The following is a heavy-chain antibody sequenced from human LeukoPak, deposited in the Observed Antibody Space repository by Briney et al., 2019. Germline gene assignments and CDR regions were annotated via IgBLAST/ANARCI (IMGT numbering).Heavy chain of an antibody. D-gene: IGHD6-13*01. CDR2: IYYSGST. J-gene: IGHJ6*03. CDR1: GGSISSYY. V-gene: IGHV4-59*12. Sequence: SETLSLTCSVSGGSISSYYWSWIRQPPGKGLEWIGYIYYSGSTSYNPSLKSRVTMSVDTSKNQFSLKLSSVTAADTAVYYCARDTQQLVRSSYYYMDVWGKGTTVTVSS. CDR3: ARDTQQLVRSSYYYMDV.